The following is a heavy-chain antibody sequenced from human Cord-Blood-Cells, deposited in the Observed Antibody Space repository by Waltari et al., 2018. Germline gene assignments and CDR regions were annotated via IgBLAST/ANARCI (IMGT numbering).Heavy chain of an antibody. D-gene: IGHD6-13*01. CDR2: IYSGGST. CDR3: ARAIAAAGDAFDI. CDR1: GFPSSATH. V-gene: IGHV3-53*01. J-gene: IGHJ3*02. Sequence: ELRLGDSVEGWIQPGGSLGPSRVASGFPSSATHLGWSRQAPGKGLEWVSVIYSGGSTYYADSVKGRFTISRDNSKNTLYLQMNSLRAEDTAVYYCARAIAAAGDAFDIWGQGTMVTVSS.